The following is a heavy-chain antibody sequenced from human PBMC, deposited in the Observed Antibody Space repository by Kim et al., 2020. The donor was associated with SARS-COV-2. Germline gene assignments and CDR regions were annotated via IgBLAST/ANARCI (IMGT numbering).Heavy chain of an antibody. CDR3: ARETYGDYYYMDV. CDR1: GGSISSGDYY. J-gene: IGHJ6*03. D-gene: IGHD4-17*01. Sequence: SETLSLTCTVSGGSISSGDYYWSWIRQPPGKGLEWIGYIYYSGSTYYNPSLKSRVTISVDTSKNQFSLKLSSVTAADTAVYYCARETYGDYYYMDVWGKGTTVTVSS. CDR2: IYYSGST. V-gene: IGHV4-30-4*01.